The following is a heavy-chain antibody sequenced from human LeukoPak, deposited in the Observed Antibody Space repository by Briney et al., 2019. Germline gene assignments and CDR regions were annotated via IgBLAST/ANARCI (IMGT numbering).Heavy chain of an antibody. CDR3: ARVMGEGTTRGIDY. Sequence: GGSLGLSCAASGFTVSSNHMGWVRQARGRGLEWVSSISGIRYNIYYADSVKGRFTISRDDAKNSLYLQMNTLRAEDTGVYYCARVMGEGTTRGIDYWGQGTLVTVSS. CDR1: GFTVSSNH. D-gene: IGHD1-1*01. CDR2: ISGIRYNI. J-gene: IGHJ4*02. V-gene: IGHV3-21*06.